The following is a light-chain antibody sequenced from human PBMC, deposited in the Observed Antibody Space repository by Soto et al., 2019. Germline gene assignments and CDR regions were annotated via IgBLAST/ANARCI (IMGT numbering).Light chain of an antibody. CDR1: IGSIASNN. J-gene: IGLJ2*01. Sequence: NFMLTQPHSVSESPGKTVTISCTRSIGSIASNNVQWYQQRPGSAPTTVIYADNQRPSGVPDRFSGSIDSSSNSASLTVTGLKAEDEADYYCQSYDSSNLVFGGGTKLTVL. V-gene: IGLV6-57*04. CDR3: QSYDSSNLV. CDR2: ADN.